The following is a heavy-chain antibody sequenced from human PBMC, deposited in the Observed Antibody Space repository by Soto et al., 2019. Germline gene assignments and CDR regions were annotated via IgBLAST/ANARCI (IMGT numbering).Heavy chain of an antibody. Sequence: EVQLVESGGGLVKPGGSLRLSCAVSGFAFSSYSVNWVRQAPGKGPEWVSSISTSGDTYYADSVKGRLAISRDNAKNSLYLQMTSLRVEDTAVYYCARGADYTNSNFDYWGQGTLVTVSS. D-gene: IGHD4-4*01. V-gene: IGHV3-21*01. CDR2: ISTSGDT. CDR3: ARGADYTNSNFDY. J-gene: IGHJ4*02. CDR1: GFAFSSYS.